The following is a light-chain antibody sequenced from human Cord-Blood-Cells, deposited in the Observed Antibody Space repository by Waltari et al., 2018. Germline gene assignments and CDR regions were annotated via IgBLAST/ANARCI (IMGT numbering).Light chain of an antibody. V-gene: IGLV8-61*01. CDR1: SCSISPSFY. CDR3: VLYMGSGISV. CDR2: STN. Sequence: QTVVTQAPSFSVSPGGTVNPPRCLISCSISPSFYPRCYQQTPGQAPRTLIYSTNTRSSGVPDRFSGSILGNKAALTITGAQADDESDYYCVLYMGSGISVFGGGTKLTVL. J-gene: IGLJ3*02.